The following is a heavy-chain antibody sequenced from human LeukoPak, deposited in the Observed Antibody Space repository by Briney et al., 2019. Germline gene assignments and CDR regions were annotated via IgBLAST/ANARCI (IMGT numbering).Heavy chain of an antibody. Sequence: SETLSLTCTVSDASINTGSFYWSWIRQPAGKGLEWIGRVYTDGSTKSYNPSLKSRVTMSLDTSKNQFSLKLTSVTAADTAVYYCARRFPIFYYDSSGYLSNWFDPWGQGTLVTVSS. CDR2: VYTDGST. V-gene: IGHV4-61*02. CDR1: DASINTGSFY. J-gene: IGHJ5*02. D-gene: IGHD3-22*01. CDR3: ARRFPIFYYDSSGYLSNWFDP.